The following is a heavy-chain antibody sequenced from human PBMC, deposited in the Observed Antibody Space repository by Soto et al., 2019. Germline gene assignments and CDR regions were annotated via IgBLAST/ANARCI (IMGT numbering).Heavy chain of an antibody. J-gene: IGHJ5*02. CDR3: ARGIQGGGNCLDP. V-gene: IGHV3-30*09. CDR1: GYTFSSYA. CDR2: ISYNGGNN. Sequence: QVQLVESGGGVVQPGRSLRLSCAASGYTFSSYAIHWVRQGPGKGLEWVAFISYNGGNNYYADSVKGRFAISRDNSKNTVYLQMNSLRAEDTARYYCARGIQGGGNCLDPWGQGTLVTVSS. D-gene: IGHD3-16*01.